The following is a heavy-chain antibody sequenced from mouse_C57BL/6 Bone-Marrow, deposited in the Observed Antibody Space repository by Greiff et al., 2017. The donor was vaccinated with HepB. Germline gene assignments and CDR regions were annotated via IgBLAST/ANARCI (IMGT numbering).Heavy chain of an antibody. CDR1: GYTFTGYW. J-gene: IGHJ4*01. CDR2: ILPGSGST. V-gene: IGHV1-9*01. D-gene: IGHD1-1*01. CDR3: LSSPYYYAMDY. Sequence: VQLQQSGAELMKPGASVKLSCKATGYTFTGYWIEWVKQRPGHGLEWIGEILPGSGSTNYNEKLKGKATFTADTSSNTAYMQLSSLTTEDSAIYYCLSSPYYYAMDYWGQGTSVTVAS.